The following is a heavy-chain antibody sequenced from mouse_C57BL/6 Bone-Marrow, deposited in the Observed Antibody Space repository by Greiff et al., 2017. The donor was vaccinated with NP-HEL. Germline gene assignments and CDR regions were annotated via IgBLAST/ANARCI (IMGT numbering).Heavy chain of an antibody. V-gene: IGHV1-72*01. J-gene: IGHJ1*03. CDR1: DYTFTSYW. CDR2: IDPNSGGT. D-gene: IGHD1-1*01. CDR3: ARYYYGSRGWYFDV. Sequence: QVQLQQSGADLVKPGASVKLSCKASDYTFTSYWMHWVKQRPGRGLEWIGRIDPNSGGTKFNEKFKTKATLTVDKPSSTAYMQLSSLTSEDSAVYYCARYYYGSRGWYFDVWGTGTTVTVSS.